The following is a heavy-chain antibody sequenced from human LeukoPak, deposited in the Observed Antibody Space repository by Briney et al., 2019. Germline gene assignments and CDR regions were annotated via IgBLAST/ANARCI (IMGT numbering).Heavy chain of an antibody. CDR3: ARDLYYGSGSYQNWFDP. J-gene: IGHJ5*02. D-gene: IGHD3-10*01. CDR1: GYTFTSYY. CDR2: INPSGGST. Sequence: ASVKVSCKASGYTFTSYYMHWVRQAPGQGLEWMGIINPSGGSTSYAQKFQGRVTMTRDTSTSTVYMEMSSLRSEDTAVYYCARDLYYGSGSYQNWFDPWGQETLVTVPS. V-gene: IGHV1-46*01.